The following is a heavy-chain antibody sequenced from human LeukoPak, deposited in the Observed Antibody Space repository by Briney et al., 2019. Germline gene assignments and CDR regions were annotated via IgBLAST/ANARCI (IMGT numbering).Heavy chain of an antibody. Sequence: PSETLSLTCTVSGGSISSYYWSWIRQPAGKGLEWIGRIYSSGSSNYNPSLKGRVTMSVDTSKNQFSLKLTSVTAVDTAVYYCARINSGSFDYWGQGTLVTVSS. D-gene: IGHD1-26*01. CDR1: GGSISSYY. J-gene: IGHJ4*02. CDR2: IYSSGSS. V-gene: IGHV4-4*07. CDR3: ARINSGSFDY.